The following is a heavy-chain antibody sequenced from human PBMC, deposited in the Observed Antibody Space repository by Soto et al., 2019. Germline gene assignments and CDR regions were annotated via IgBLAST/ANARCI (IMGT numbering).Heavy chain of an antibody. CDR2: IYYIGTT. Sequence: QVQLQESGPGLVKPSETLSLTCSVSDGSVNTGNYYWSWIRQPPGKGLEWIGHIYYIGTTNYNPSIKSRVTISVDTSKNQFSLKVTSVTAADTAVYFCAREAKQLSSYGGDFDYWGQGIMVTVSS. D-gene: IGHD3-16*01. J-gene: IGHJ4*02. CDR1: DGSVNTGNYY. CDR3: AREAKQLSSYGGDFDY. V-gene: IGHV4-61*01.